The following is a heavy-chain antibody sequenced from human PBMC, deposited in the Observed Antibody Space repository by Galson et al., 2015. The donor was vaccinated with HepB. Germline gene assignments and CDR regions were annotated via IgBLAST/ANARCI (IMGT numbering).Heavy chain of an antibody. J-gene: IGHJ4*02. CDR3: AKGYGLFDS. CDR1: GFGFSTHA. CDR2: ISGGDDWR. D-gene: IGHD2-15*01. Sequence: SLRLSCAGTGFGFSTHAMTWVRQAPGKGLEWVPSISGGDDWRYHADSVKGRFTVSRDNSKNMLYLQMTNLRGDDTAVYFCAKGYGLFDSWGPGSLVTVSS. V-gene: IGHV3-23*01.